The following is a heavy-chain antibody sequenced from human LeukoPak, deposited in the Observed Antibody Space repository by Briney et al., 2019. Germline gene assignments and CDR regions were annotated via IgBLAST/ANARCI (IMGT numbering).Heavy chain of an antibody. CDR2: IKQDGSEK. CDR3: ARDDCSSISCYHNWFDP. CDR1: GFTFSSYW. D-gene: IGHD2-2*01. Sequence: GGSLRLSCAASGFTFSSYWMSWVRQTPGKGLEWVANIKQDGSEKYYVDSVKGRFTISRDNAKNSLYLQMNSLRAEDTAVYYCARDDCSSISCYHNWFDPWGQGTLVTVSS. J-gene: IGHJ5*02. V-gene: IGHV3-7*01.